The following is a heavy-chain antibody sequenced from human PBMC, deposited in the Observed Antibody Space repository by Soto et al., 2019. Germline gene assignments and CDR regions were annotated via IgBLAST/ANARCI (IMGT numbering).Heavy chain of an antibody. V-gene: IGHV1-69*01. CDR2: IIPIFGTA. CDR3: ASWVGVPHAFDI. D-gene: IGHD3-10*01. Sequence: QVQLVQSGAEVKKPGSSVKVSCKASGGTFSSYAISWVRQAPGQGLGWLGGIIPIFGTANYAQKFPGRVTITADESTSTAYGELSSLRSEDTAVYYCASWVGVPHAFDIWGQGTMVTVSS. CDR1: GGTFSSYA. J-gene: IGHJ3*02.